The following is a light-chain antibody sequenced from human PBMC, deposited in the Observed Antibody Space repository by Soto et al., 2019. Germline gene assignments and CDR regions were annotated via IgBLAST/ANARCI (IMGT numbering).Light chain of an antibody. CDR1: QAVNTR. CDR3: HQRQSWPRT. Sequence: EIVLTQSPATLSSLPGDRVTLSYRASQAVNTRLAWYQHKPGQAPRLLIYLTSNRAAGIPARFSGSGSETDFTLTISDVEPEDFAVYYCHQRQSWPRTFGQGTRVDLK. J-gene: IGKJ1*01. CDR2: LTS. V-gene: IGKV3-11*01.